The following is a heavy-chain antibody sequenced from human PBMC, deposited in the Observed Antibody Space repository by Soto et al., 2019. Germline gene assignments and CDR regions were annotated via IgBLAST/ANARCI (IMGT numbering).Heavy chain of an antibody. CDR3: AKESSRWYSGGDY. J-gene: IGHJ4*02. D-gene: IGHD6-13*01. CDR2: ISYDGSNK. Sequence: QVQLVESGGGVVQPGRSLRLSCAASGFTFSSYGMQWVRQAPGKGLEWVAVISYDGSNKYYADSVKGRFTISRDNSKNTLYLQMNSLRAEDTAVYYCAKESSRWYSGGDYWGQGTLVTVSS. CDR1: GFTFSSYG. V-gene: IGHV3-30*18.